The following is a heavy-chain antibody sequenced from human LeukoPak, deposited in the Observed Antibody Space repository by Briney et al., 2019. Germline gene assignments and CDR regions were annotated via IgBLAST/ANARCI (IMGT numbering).Heavy chain of an antibody. CDR1: GGTFSSYA. CDR2: IIPIFGTA. Sequence: GASVKVSCKASGGTFSSYAISWVRQAPGQGLEWMGGIIPIFGTANCAQKFQGRVTITADESTSTAYMELSSLRSEDTAVYYCARPERYCSSTSCLMAYFDYWGQGTLVTVSS. J-gene: IGHJ4*02. V-gene: IGHV1-69*13. D-gene: IGHD2-2*01. CDR3: ARPERYCSSTSCLMAYFDY.